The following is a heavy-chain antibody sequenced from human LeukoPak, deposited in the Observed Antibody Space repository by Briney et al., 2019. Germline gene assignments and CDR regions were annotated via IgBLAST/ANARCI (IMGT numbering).Heavy chain of an antibody. V-gene: IGHV4-34*01. J-gene: IGHJ4*02. Sequence: SETLSLTCAVYGGSFSGYYWSWIRQPPGKGLEWIGEINHSGSTNYNPSLKSRVTISVDTSKNQFSLKLSSVTAADTAVYYCARGPLTVTTGYFDYWGQGTPVTVSS. D-gene: IGHD4-17*01. CDR3: ARGPLTVTTGYFDY. CDR2: INHSGST. CDR1: GGSFSGYY.